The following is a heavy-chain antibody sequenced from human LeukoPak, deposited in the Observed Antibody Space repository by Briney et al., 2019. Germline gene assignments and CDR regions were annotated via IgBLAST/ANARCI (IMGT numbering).Heavy chain of an antibody. D-gene: IGHD3-10*01. J-gene: IGHJ4*02. V-gene: IGHV3-30*02. CDR1: GFTFSNYG. CDR2: IRYDGSIK. Sequence: GESLKISCAASGFTFSNYGMHWVRLAPGKGLEWVAFIRYDGSIKYYVDSVKGRFTVSRDNSKNTLYLQMNSLRAEDTAVYYCAKDVNVGGDYFDYWGQGTLVTVSS. CDR3: AKDVNVGGDYFDY.